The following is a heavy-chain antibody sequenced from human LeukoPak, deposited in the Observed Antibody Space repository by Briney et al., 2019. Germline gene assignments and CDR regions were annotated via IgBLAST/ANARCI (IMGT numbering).Heavy chain of an antibody. CDR1: GFTFSSYA. J-gene: IGHJ4*02. CDR3: AREGCSGGSCYFDY. Sequence: GGSLRLSRAASGFTFSSYAMHWVRQAPGKGLEWVAVISYDGSNKYYADSVKGRFTISRDNSKNTLYLQMNSLRAEDTAVYYCAREGCSGGSCYFDYWGQGTLVTVSS. CDR2: ISYDGSNK. V-gene: IGHV3-30*04. D-gene: IGHD2-15*01.